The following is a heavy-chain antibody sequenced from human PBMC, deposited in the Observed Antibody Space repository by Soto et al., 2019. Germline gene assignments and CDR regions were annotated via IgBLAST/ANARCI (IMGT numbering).Heavy chain of an antibody. V-gene: IGHV4-39*01. J-gene: IGHJ4*02. D-gene: IGHD6-13*01. Sequence: QLRLQESGPGLVKSSETLSLTCTISGGSVRSSSYYWGWIRQPPGKGLEWIASIYYSGRTHNNPALKSRVTMSIDTYTNHFSLKMNSETAADTAVYYCARHEGGAAADRPLDYWGQGTLVTVSS. CDR2: IYYSGRT. CDR1: GGSVRSSSYY. CDR3: ARHEGGAAADRPLDY.